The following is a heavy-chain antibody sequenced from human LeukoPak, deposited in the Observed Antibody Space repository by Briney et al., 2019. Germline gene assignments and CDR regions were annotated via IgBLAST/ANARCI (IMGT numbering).Heavy chain of an antibody. V-gene: IGHV5-51*01. D-gene: IGHD2-2*01. CDR1: GYSFPTYW. J-gene: IGHJ4*02. CDR3: ARRKGCSSTSCPPDY. CDR2: IYPGDSDT. Sequence: GESLKISCKGSGYSFPTYWIGWVRQMPGKGLEWMGIIYPGDSDTRYSPSFQGQVTISADKSISTAYLLWSSLKASDTAMYYCARRKGCSSTSCPPDYWGQGTMVTVSS.